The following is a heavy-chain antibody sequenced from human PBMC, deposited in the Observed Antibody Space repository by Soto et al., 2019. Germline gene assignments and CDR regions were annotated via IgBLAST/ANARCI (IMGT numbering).Heavy chain of an antibody. CDR1: GGSFSGYY. Sequence: SETLSLTCAVYGGSFSGYYWSWIRQPPGKGLEWIGEINHSGSTNYNPSLKSRVTISVDTSKNQFSLKLSSVTAADTAVYYCARGGFIYYDSSGYYLFDYWGQGTLVTVS. CDR2: INHSGST. V-gene: IGHV4-34*01. CDR3: ARGGFIYYDSSGYYLFDY. J-gene: IGHJ4*02. D-gene: IGHD3-22*01.